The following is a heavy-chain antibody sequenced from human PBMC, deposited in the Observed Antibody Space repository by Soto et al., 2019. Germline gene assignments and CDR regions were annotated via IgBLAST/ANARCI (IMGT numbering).Heavy chain of an antibody. CDR2: ISYDGSNK. CDR3: AKPCGYCSGCSCGPFDY. Sequence: QVQLVESGGGVVQPGRSLRLSCAASGFTFSSYGMHWVRQAPGKGLEWVAVISYDGSNKYYADSVKGRFTISRDSSKNTLYLQMNSLRAEDTAVYYSAKPCGYCSGCSCGPFDYWGQGTLVTVSS. CDR1: GFTFSSYG. D-gene: IGHD2-15*01. J-gene: IGHJ4*02. V-gene: IGHV3-30*18.